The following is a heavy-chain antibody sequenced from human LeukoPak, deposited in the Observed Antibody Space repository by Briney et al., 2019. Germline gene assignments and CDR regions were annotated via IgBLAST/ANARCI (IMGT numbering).Heavy chain of an antibody. D-gene: IGHD3-3*01. CDR2: INPTSGNT. Sequence: ASVKVSCKASGNTFNSNDINWVRQATGQGLEWMGWINPTSGNTGYAQEFQGRITIIRNISISTAYMELSSLRSEDTAVYYCARALGSPLRSPYYYYMDVWGKGTTVTVSS. J-gene: IGHJ6*03. CDR3: ARALGSPLRSPYYYYMDV. CDR1: GNTFNSND. V-gene: IGHV1-8*03.